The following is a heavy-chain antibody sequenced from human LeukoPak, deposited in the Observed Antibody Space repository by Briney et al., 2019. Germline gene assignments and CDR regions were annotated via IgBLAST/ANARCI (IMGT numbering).Heavy chain of an antibody. CDR1: GDSIGSGTHY. V-gene: IGHV4-39*01. D-gene: IGHD3-16*01. J-gene: IGHJ4*02. Sequence: SETLSLTCTVSGDSIGSGTHYWGWIRQPPGKGLEWIGRIYYSGSTYYTPSLKSRVTISVDTSKNQFSLKVTSVTAADTAVSYCARPPALGAYDYWGQGTLVTVSS. CDR2: IYYSGST. CDR3: ARPPALGAYDY.